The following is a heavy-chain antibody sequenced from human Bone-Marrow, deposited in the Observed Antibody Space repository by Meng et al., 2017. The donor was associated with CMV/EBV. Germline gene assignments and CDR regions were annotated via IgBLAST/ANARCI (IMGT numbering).Heavy chain of an antibody. CDR2: IYSGGST. V-gene: IGHV3-53*01. Sequence: GGSLRLSCAASGFTVSSNFMSWVRQAPGKGLEWVSIIYSGGSTYYADSVKGRFTISRDNARNSLYLQMNSLRADDTAVYYCARERRCSSASCSPGFMDVWGQGTTVTVSS. J-gene: IGHJ6*02. D-gene: IGHD2-2*01. CDR3: ARERRCSSASCSPGFMDV. CDR1: GFTVSSNF.